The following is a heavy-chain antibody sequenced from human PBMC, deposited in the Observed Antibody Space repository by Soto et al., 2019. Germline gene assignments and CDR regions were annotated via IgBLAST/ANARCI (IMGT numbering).Heavy chain of an antibody. V-gene: IGHV3-21*01. CDR1: GFPFSNFD. CDR3: ARDLSGGNYYYHGLDV. Sequence: EVQLVESGGGLVKPGGSLRLSCAASGFPFSNFDMNWVRQAPGKGLEWVSSITSNSIYIYYADSVKGRFTVSRDNAKNSLYLQMGSLRAEDTAVYYCARDLSGGNYYYHGLDVWGQGTTVTVSS. D-gene: IGHD1-1*01. CDR2: ITSNSIYI. J-gene: IGHJ6*02.